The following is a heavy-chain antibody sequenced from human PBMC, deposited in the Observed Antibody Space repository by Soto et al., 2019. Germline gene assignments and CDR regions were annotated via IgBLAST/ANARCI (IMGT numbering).Heavy chain of an antibody. D-gene: IGHD3-22*01. J-gene: IGHJ5*02. CDR2: IIPIVETP. V-gene: IGHV1-69*01. Sequence: QVQLVQSGAEVKKPGSSMKVSCKASGGTFNSYDINWVRQAPGQGLEWMGGIIPIVETPKYAQKLQGRATITADESTNTVYMELSSLRSEDTAMYYCARLSRPNYYDTSGFFKDNWFDPWGQGTLVTVSS. CDR3: ARLSRPNYYDTSGFFKDNWFDP. CDR1: GGTFNSYD.